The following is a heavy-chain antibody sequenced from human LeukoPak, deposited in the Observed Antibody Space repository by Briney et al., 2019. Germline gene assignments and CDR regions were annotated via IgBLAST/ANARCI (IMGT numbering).Heavy chain of an antibody. CDR2: ISWNSGSI. Sequence: PGRSLRLSCAASGFTFDDYAMRWVRHAPGKGLEWVSGISWNSGSIGYADSVKGRFTISRDNAKNSLYLQMNSLRAEDTALYYCAKAYCSGGSCYQSLEYYFDYWGQGTLVTVSS. D-gene: IGHD2-15*01. CDR1: GFTFDDYA. V-gene: IGHV3-9*01. J-gene: IGHJ4*02. CDR3: AKAYCSGGSCYQSLEYYFDY.